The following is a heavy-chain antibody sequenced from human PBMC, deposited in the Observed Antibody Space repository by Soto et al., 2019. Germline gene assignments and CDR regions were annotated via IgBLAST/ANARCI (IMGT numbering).Heavy chain of an antibody. CDR1: GGSMSSGGYY. CDR2: IYYSGST. Sequence: QVQLQESGPGLVNPSQTLSLTCTVSGGSMSSGGYYWSWIRQHPGKGLEWIGYIYYSGSTYYNPSLKSRVTISVYTSKNQFSLKLSSVTAADTAVYYCARDRAGALYFDYWGQGTLVTVSS. D-gene: IGHD6-13*01. CDR3: ARDRAGALYFDY. J-gene: IGHJ4*02. V-gene: IGHV4-31*03.